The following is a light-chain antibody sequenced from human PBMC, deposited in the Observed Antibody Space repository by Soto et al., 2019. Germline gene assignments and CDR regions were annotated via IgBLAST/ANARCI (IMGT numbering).Light chain of an antibody. CDR2: AAT. Sequence: DIQMTQSPSSLSASVGDRVTINCRASQSISNYVNWYQQKPGKAPKLLIYAATTLQSGVPSTFSGAGSWTDFTLTISSLQPEDVATYFCQQSYSTPHTFGQGTNLEI. CDR1: QSISNY. CDR3: QQSYSTPHT. J-gene: IGKJ2*01. V-gene: IGKV1-39*01.